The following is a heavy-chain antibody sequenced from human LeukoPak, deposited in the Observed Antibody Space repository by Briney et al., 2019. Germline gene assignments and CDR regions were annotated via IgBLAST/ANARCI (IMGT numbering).Heavy chain of an antibody. Sequence: GGSLRLSCAASGLTFSSYWMSWVPAAPGKGLEWVANIKQDGSEKYYVDSVKGRFTISRDNAKSSLYLQMNSLRAEDSAVYYCARDGYCSSSSCDAAREYYDYYGMDVWGKGTTVTVSS. CDR3: ARDGYCSSSSCDAAREYYDYYGMDV. D-gene: IGHD2-2*03. J-gene: IGHJ6*04. V-gene: IGHV3-7*01. CDR2: IKQDGSEK. CDR1: GLTFSSYW.